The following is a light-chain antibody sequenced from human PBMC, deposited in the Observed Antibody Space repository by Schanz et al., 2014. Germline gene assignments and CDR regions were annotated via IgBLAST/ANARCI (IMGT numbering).Light chain of an antibody. J-gene: IGKJ2*01. CDR3: QQYSISPPFT. CDR1: QSVGSSF. Sequence: EIVLTQSPGTLSLSPGERATLSCRASQSVGSSFLAWHQQKPGQAPRLLIYGASSRATGIPDRFSGSGSGTDFTLTISRLEPEDFAVYYCQQYSISPPFTFGQGTKLDLK. CDR2: GAS. V-gene: IGKV3-20*01.